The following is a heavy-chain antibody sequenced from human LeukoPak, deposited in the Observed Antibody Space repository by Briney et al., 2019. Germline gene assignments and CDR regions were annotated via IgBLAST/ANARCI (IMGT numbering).Heavy chain of an antibody. D-gene: IGHD3-16*01. V-gene: IGHV3-48*03. J-gene: IGHJ6*03. CDR2: IASDGSI. CDR1: GFIVSSCE. CDR3: ATSLSGWGTYYYMDA. Sequence: GGSLRLSCVASGFIVSSCEMNWVRQAPGKGLEWISFIASDGSIEYADSVKGRFTLSRDNAKNTLFLHMNSLRAEDTAVYHYATSLSGWGTYYYMDAWGKGTTVTISS.